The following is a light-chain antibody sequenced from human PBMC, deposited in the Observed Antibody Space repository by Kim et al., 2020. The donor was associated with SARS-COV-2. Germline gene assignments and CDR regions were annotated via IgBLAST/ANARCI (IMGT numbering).Light chain of an antibody. CDR3: QQYGSSPRT. CDR2: GVS. J-gene: IGKJ1*01. V-gene: IGKV3-20*01. CDR1: QRVGSTS. Sequence: SAGQRSSLSYRASQRVGSTSLGSYQQRPGQAPRLLYYGVSSRATGIPDRFSCSGSGTDFTLTSSRLEPEDFAVYYCQQYGSSPRTFGQGTKVDSK.